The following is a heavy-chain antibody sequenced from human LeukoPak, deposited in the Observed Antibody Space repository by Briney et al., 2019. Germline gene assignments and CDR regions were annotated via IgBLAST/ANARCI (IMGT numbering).Heavy chain of an antibody. CDR3: ARDRPKWSDAFDI. Sequence: SETLSLTCTVSGGSISSSSYYWGWIRQPPGKGLEWIGSIYYSGSTYYNPSLKSRVTISVDTSKNQFSLKLSSVTAADTAVYYCARDRPKWSDAFDIWGQGTMVTVSS. J-gene: IGHJ3*02. V-gene: IGHV4-39*07. CDR1: GGSISSSSYY. D-gene: IGHD2-15*01. CDR2: IYYSGST.